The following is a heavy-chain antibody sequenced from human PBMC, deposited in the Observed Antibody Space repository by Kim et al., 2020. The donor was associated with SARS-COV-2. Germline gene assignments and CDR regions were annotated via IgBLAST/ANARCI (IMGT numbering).Heavy chain of an antibody. CDR2: IDPSDSYT. CDR1: GYSFTSYW. V-gene: IGHV5-10-1*01. J-gene: IGHJ6*02. D-gene: IGHD6-13*01. CDR3: ASHTPPIAAAGIPGNYYYYGMDV. Sequence: GESLKISCKGSGYSFTSYWISWVRQMPGKGLEWMGRIDPSDSYTNYSPSFQGHVTISADKSISTAYLQWSSLKASDTAMYYCASHTPPIAAAGIPGNYYYYGMDVWGQGTTVTVSS.